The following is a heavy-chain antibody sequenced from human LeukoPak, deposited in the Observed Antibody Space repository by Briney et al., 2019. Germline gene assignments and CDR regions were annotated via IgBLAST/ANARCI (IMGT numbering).Heavy chain of an antibody. CDR3: VRLTQTAPDSYYYMDV. CDR2: TKNRANSYTT. V-gene: IGHV3-72*01. Sequence: PGGSLRLSCAASGFTFSSYGMHWVRQAPGKGPEWVGRTKNRANSYTTLYAASVKGKFTVSRDDSKNSLYLQMNSLETEDTAVYYCVRLTQTAPDSYYYMDVWGKGTTVTVSS. J-gene: IGHJ6*03. CDR1: GFTFSSYG.